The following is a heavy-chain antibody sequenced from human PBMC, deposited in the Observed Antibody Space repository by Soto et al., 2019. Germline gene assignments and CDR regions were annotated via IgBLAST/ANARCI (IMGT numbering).Heavy chain of an antibody. CDR2: ISYDGSNK. D-gene: IGHD3-10*01. V-gene: IGHV3-30*18. CDR1: GFTFSSYG. CDR3: AKPEATLWFGELAYFDY. Sequence: QVQLVESGGGVVQPGRSLRLSCAASGFTFSSYGMHWVRQAPGKGLEWVAVISYDGSNKYYADSVKGRFTISRDNSKNTLYLQINSLRAEDTAVYYCAKPEATLWFGELAYFDYWGQGTLVTVSS. J-gene: IGHJ4*02.